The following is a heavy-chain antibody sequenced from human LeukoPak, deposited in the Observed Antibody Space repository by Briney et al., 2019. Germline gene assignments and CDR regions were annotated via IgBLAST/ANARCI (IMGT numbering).Heavy chain of an antibody. Sequence: PSETLSLTXAVYGGSFSGYYWSWIRQPPGKGLEWIGEINHSGSTNYNPSLKGRVTISVDTSKNQFSLKLSSVTAADTAVYYCARGRLPDFGVVIAPYYYYYYMDVWGKGTTVTVSS. D-gene: IGHD3-3*01. J-gene: IGHJ6*03. CDR2: INHSGST. CDR1: GGSFSGYY. CDR3: ARGRLPDFGVVIAPYYYYYYMDV. V-gene: IGHV4-34*01.